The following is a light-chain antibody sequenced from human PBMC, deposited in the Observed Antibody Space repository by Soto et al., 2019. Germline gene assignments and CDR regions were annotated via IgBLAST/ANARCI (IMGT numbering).Light chain of an antibody. CDR2: GAS. Sequence: EMVLTQSPGTLSLSPGERATLSCRASQSVSSSYLAWYQQKPGQATRLFIYGASSRATGIPDRFSGSGFGIDFTLTISRLESEDFAVYYCQQYGSSPPFTFGPGTKVDIK. CDR3: QQYGSSPPFT. J-gene: IGKJ3*01. CDR1: QSVSSSY. V-gene: IGKV3-20*01.